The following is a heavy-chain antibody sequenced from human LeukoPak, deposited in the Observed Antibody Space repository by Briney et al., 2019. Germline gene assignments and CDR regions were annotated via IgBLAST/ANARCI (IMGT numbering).Heavy chain of an antibody. CDR1: GGSISSSSYY. V-gene: IGHV4-39*07. CDR2: IYYSGRT. D-gene: IGHD3-22*01. Sequence: KPSETLSLTCTVSGGSISSSSYYWGWIRQPPGKGLEWIGTIYYSGRTYYNPSLKSRVTISVDTSKNQFSLKLSSVTAADTAVYYCASPDSSGSADAFDIWGQGTMVTVSS. J-gene: IGHJ3*02. CDR3: ASPDSSGSADAFDI.